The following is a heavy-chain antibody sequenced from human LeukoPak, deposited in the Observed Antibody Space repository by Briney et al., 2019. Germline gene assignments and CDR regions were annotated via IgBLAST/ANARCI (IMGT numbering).Heavy chain of an antibody. V-gene: IGHV1-58*01. D-gene: IGHD4-17*01. CDR1: GFTFNSSA. CDR2: IVVSSGNT. Sequence: ASVKVSCKASGFTFNSSALQWVRQARGQRLEWIGWIVVSSGNTNYAQKFQERVTITRDMSTSTAYMELSSLRSEDTAVYYCATPRDGDYQNDAFDIWGQGTMVTVSS. J-gene: IGHJ3*02. CDR3: ATPRDGDYQNDAFDI.